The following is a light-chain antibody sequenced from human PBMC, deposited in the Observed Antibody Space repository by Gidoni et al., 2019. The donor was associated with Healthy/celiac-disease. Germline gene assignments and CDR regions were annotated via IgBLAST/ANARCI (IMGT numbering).Light chain of an antibody. J-gene: IGKJ3*01. CDR2: WAS. CDR3: QQYYSTPFT. V-gene: IGKV4-1*01. Sequence: DIVMTQSPDSLAVSLGERATINCKSIQSVLYSSNNQNYLAWYQQKPGQPPKLLIYWASTRESGVPDLFSGSGSGTDFTLTIISLQAEDVAVYYCQQYYSTPFTFGPGTKVDI. CDR1: QSVLYSSNNQNY.